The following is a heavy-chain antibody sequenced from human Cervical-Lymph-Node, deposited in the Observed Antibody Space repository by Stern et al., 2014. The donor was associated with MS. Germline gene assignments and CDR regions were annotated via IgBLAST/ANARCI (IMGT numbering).Heavy chain of an antibody. V-gene: IGHV1-46*01. D-gene: IGHD6-13*01. J-gene: IGHJ4*02. CDR2: INPSGGST. Sequence: QVQLVESGAEVKKPGASVKVSCKASGYTFTSYYMHWVRQAPGQGLEWMGIINPSGGSTSYAQKFQGRVTMTRDTSTSTVYMELSSLRSEDTAVYYCACPGRQLVRRGGHLDYWGQGTLVTVSS. CDR1: GYTFTSYY. CDR3: ACPGRQLVRRGGHLDY.